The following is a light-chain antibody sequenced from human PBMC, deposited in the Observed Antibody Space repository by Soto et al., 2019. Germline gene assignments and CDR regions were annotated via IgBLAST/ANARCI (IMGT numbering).Light chain of an antibody. CDR1: QGISSY. V-gene: IGKV1-9*01. CDR3: QPLNSFPIT. Sequence: DIQLTPSPSFLSASVGDRVTITCRASQGISSYLAWYQQKPGKAPKLLIYAASTLQSGVPSRFSGRGSGTDFTLTISSLQPEDLATYYCQPLNSFPITVGQVTRLEIK. J-gene: IGKJ5*01. CDR2: AAS.